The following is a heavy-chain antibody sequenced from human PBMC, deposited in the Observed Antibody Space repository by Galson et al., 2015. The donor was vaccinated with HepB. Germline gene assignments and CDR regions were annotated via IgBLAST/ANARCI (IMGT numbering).Heavy chain of an antibody. CDR1: GYTFTGYY. J-gene: IGHJ4*02. Sequence: SVKVSCKASGYTFTGYYLHWVRQAPGQGLEWMGRINPNSGGTNYAQKFRGRVAMTRDTSINTAYMELTRMTSDDTAVYFCARAGVMVDPTAVQRQRLGYWVQGTLVTVSS. V-gene: IGHV1-2*06. CDR2: INPNSGGT. D-gene: IGHD3-16*01. CDR3: ARAGVMVDPTAVQRQRLGY.